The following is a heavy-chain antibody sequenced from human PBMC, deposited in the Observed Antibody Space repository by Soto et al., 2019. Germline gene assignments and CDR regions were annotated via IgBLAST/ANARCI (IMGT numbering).Heavy chain of an antibody. D-gene: IGHD6-19*01. J-gene: IGHJ4*02. CDR2: INHSGST. Sequence: QVQLQQWGAGLLKPSETLSLTCAVYGGSFSGYYWSWIRQPPGKGLEWIGEINHSGSTNYNPSLKSRVTISVDTSKYQFSLKLSSVTAADTAVYYCARGRLDGRAVAGTDFDYWGQGTLVTVSS. CDR3: ARGRLDGRAVAGTDFDY. CDR1: GGSFSGYY. V-gene: IGHV4-34*01.